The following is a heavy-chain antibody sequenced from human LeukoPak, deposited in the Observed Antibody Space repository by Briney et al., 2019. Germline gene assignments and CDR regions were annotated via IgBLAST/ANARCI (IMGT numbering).Heavy chain of an antibody. J-gene: IGHJ3*02. V-gene: IGHV3-23*01. CDR3: VNYCSNIGCYRKNAFDI. D-gene: IGHD2-2*01. Sequence: PGGSLRLSCAASGFPFSSYAMSWVRQAPGKGLEWVSTISGSGDYTHYADSVKGRFTISRDNSRNTVFLLMNSLRAEDTAVYYCVNYCSNIGCYRKNAFDIWGQGTKVTVSS. CDR1: GFPFSSYA. CDR2: ISGSGDYT.